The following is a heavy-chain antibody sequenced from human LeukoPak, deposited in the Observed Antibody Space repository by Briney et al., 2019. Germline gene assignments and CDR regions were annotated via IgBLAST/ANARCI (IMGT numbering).Heavy chain of an antibody. V-gene: IGHV4-59*01. CDR3: ARAGGNWFDP. Sequence: SETLSLTCTVSGGSLSRYYWSLIRQPPGKGLEWIGYISYSGSTNYNSSLKSRVTISVDTSKNQFSLRLSSVTAADTAVYYCARAGGNWFDPWGQRTLVTVSS. CDR1: GGSLSRYY. J-gene: IGHJ5*02. CDR2: ISYSGST. D-gene: IGHD3-10*01.